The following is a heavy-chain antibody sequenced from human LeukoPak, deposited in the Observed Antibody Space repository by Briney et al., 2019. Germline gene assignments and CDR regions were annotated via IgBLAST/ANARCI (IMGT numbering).Heavy chain of an antibody. CDR3: AKDQGSSLYYFDY. Sequence: GGSLRLSCVASGFTFSSYAMSWVRQAPGKGLEWDSGISGSGGSTYYADSVKGRFTISRDNSKNTLYLQMNSLRAEDTAVYYCAKDQGSSLYYFDYWGQGTLVTVSS. J-gene: IGHJ4*02. CDR1: GFTFSSYA. D-gene: IGHD6-6*01. CDR2: ISGSGGST. V-gene: IGHV3-23*01.